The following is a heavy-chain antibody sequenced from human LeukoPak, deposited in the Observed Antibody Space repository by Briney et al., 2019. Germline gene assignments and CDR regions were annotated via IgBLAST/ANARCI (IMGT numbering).Heavy chain of an antibody. CDR3: ARSGWGRFDY. Sequence: PSQTLSLTCTVSGGSISSGGYCWSWIRQPPGKGLEWIGYIYHSGSTYYNPSLKSRVTISVDRSKNQFSLKLSSVTAADTAVYYCARSGWGRFDYWGQGTLVTVSS. V-gene: IGHV4-30-2*01. D-gene: IGHD6-19*01. CDR2: IYHSGST. J-gene: IGHJ4*02. CDR1: GGSISSGGYC.